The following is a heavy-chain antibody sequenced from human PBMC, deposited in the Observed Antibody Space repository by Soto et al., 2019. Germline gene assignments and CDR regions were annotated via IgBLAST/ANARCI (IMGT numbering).Heavy chain of an antibody. D-gene: IGHD2-8*01. J-gene: IGHJ6*02. CDR1: GDSVSSNSAS. CDR3: ARVPWEVYARGDYYYGMDV. CDR2: TYYRSKWYN. V-gene: IGHV6-1*01. Sequence: TLSLTCAISGDSVSSNSASWNWIRQSPSRGLEWLGRTYYRSKWYNDYAVSVKSRITINPDTSKNQFSLQLNSVTPEDTAVYYCARVPWEVYARGDYYYGMDVWGQGTTVSVSS.